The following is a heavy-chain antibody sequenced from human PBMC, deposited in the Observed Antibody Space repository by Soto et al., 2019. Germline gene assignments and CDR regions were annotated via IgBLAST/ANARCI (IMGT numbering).Heavy chain of an antibody. V-gene: IGHV3-23*01. CDR1: GFTFSSYA. J-gene: IGHJ4*02. D-gene: IGHD6-6*01. CDR2: ISGSGGST. CDR3: AKVESIAARPLRGGSFDY. Sequence: GGSLRLSCAASGFTFSSYAMSWVRQAPGKGLEWVSAISGSGGSTYYAYSVKGRFTISRDNSKNTLYLQMNSLRAEDTAVYYCAKVESIAARPLRGGSFDYWGQGTLVTVSS.